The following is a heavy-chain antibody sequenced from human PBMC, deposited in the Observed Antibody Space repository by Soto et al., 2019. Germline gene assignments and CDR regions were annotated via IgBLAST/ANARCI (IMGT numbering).Heavy chain of an antibody. J-gene: IGHJ4*02. Sequence: QVQLQESGPGLVKPSETLSLTCTVSGGSISSYYWSWIRQPPGKGLEWIGYIYYSGSTNYNPSLKSLVTISVDPPKNQFSLKPRSVPAADTAVYYCARLWGWSVAYGGQGTLVTVSS. V-gene: IGHV4-59*08. D-gene: IGHD3-16*01. CDR2: IYYSGST. CDR1: GGSISSYY. CDR3: ARLWGWSVAY.